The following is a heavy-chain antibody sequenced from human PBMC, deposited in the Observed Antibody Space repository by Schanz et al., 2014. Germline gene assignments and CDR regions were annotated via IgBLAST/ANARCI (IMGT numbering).Heavy chain of an antibody. CDR1: GFTFSSYS. CDR2: LSGSGGST. D-gene: IGHD6-13*01. CDR3: AREQIMAAAGLVDY. Sequence: EVQLVESGGGLVKPGGSLRLSCAASGFTFSSYSMNWVRQAPGKGLEWVSALSGSGGSTYYADSVKGRFTISRDNSKNTLYLHMNTLRSEDTAVYYCAREQIMAAAGLVDYWGHGTLVTVSS. V-gene: IGHV3-23*04. J-gene: IGHJ4*01.